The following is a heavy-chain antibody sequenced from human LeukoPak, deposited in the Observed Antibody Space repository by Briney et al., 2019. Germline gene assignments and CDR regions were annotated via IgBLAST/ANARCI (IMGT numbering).Heavy chain of an antibody. CDR1: GYSFTNYW. CDR2: IYPGDSDT. Sequence: GESLKISCKGSGYSFTNYWIGWVRQLPAKGLEWMGTIYPGDSDTKYSPSFQGQVTISADKSISTAYLQWSSLKASDTAMYYCARRIAAAGSIGTRYFDYWGQGTLVTVSS. V-gene: IGHV5-51*01. J-gene: IGHJ4*02. D-gene: IGHD6-13*01. CDR3: ARRIAAAGSIGTRYFDY.